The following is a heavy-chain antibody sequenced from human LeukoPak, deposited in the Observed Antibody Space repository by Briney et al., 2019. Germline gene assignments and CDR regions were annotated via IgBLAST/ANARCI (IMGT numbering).Heavy chain of an antibody. J-gene: IGHJ4*02. CDR2: INHSGST. D-gene: IGHD5-24*01. Sequence: SETLSLTCAVYGGSISGYYWSWIRQPPGKGLEWIGEINHSGSTNYNPSLKSRVTISVDTSKNQFSLKLSSVTAADTAVYYCARVEGRWLQLIDYWGQGTLVTVSS. CDR3: ARVEGRWLQLIDY. CDR1: GGSISGYY. V-gene: IGHV4-34*01.